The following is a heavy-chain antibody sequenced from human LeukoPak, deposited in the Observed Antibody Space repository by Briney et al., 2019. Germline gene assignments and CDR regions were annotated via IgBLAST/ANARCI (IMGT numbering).Heavy chain of an antibody. CDR3: AKGYDYRSGAGSFDY. V-gene: IGHV3-30*18. J-gene: IGHJ4*02. Sequence: GGSLRLSCAASGFTFSSYNMHWVRQAPGKGLEWVAVISYDGNHKYYADSVKGRFTISRDNSKNTLYLQMNGLRADDTAVYYCAKGYDYRSGAGSFDYWGQGTLVTVSS. CDR1: GFTFSSYN. CDR2: ISYDGNHK. D-gene: IGHD3-10*01.